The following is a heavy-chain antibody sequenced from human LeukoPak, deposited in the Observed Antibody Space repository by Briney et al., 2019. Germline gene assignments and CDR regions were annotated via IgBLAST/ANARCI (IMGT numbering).Heavy chain of an antibody. J-gene: IGHJ4*02. CDR1: GYTFTGHW. V-gene: IGHV1-2*02. CDR2: INPNSGDT. CDR3: ASKAGDHQERASFDY. D-gene: IGHD3-16*01. Sequence: ASVKVSCKASGYTFTGHWMHWVRQAPGQGLEWMGWINPNSGDTRHAQKFQGRVTMTRDTSISTAYMDLTRLTSDGTAVYYCASKAGDHQERASFDYWGPGTLVTISS.